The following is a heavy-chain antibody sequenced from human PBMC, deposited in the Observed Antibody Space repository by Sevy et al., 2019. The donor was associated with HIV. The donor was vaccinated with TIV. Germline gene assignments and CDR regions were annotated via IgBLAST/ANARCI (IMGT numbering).Heavy chain of an antibody. CDR3: ARAPPVRSGDDSLNWFDP. V-gene: IGHV4-59*01. J-gene: IGHJ5*02. Sequence: SETLSLTCSVSYGPISAYYWNWIRQSPGKGLEWIGYIHYSGSTNYNPSFKSRVTMSLDTSKNQFHLQLNSVTAADTALYYCARAPPVRSGDDSLNWFDPWGRGTLVTVSS. D-gene: IGHD5-12*01. CDR2: IHYSGST. CDR1: YGPISAYY.